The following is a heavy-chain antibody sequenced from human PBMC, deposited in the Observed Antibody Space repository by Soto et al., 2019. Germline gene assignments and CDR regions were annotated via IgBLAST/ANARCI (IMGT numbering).Heavy chain of an antibody. CDR2: VTNTGGDK. V-gene: IGHV3-23*01. CDR1: GVTFSNNA. D-gene: IGHD3-10*01. CDR3: ARASGESYPGSRVFVS. J-gene: IGHJ4*02. Sequence: PGGSLRVSCTASGVTFSNNAMSWVRQAPGNGLELVSIVTNTGGDKLYADSVKGRFIISRDNSKNTLYLQMNSLRAEDTAIYYCARASGESYPGSRVFVSWGQGTRVTVSS.